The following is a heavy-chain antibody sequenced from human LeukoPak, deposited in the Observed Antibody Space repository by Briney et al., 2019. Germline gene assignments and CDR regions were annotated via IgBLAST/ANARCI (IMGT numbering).Heavy chain of an antibody. CDR3: ALGTVGLDP. Sequence: GGSLRHSCAASKFTFSTSAMTWVRQAPGKGLEWVSSISGGGDTTYYADSVKGRFTVSRDHSKNTLYLQMNSLRAEDTAIYYCALGTVGLDPWGQGTLVTVSS. CDR1: KFTFSTSA. D-gene: IGHD1-14*01. V-gene: IGHV3-23*01. J-gene: IGHJ5*02. CDR2: ISGGGDTT.